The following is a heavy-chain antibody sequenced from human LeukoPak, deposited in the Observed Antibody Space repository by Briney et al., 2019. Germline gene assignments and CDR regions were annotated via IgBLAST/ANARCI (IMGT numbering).Heavy chain of an antibody. CDR3: TTGRFPPRH. V-gene: IGHV3-15*01. Sequence: GGSLRLSCVVSGFSFSDAWMSWVRQAPGRGLEWIGRIRSKTDSETTEYAAPVKRRFSISRDDSKKTLYLQMNSLKTEDTAVYYCTTGRFPPRHWGQGTLVTVSS. CDR1: GFSFSDAW. D-gene: IGHD3-3*01. J-gene: IGHJ4*02. CDR2: IRSKTDSETT.